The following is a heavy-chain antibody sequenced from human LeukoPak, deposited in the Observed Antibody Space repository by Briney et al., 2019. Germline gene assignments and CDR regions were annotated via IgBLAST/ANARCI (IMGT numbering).Heavy chain of an antibody. Sequence: GGSLRLSCAASGFTFTNAWVNWARQAPGKGLEWVASINHNGNVNYYVGSVKGRFTISRDNAKNSLYLQMSNLRAEDTAVYFCARGGGLDVWGQGATVTVSS. CDR3: ARGGGLDV. CDR1: GFTFTNAW. V-gene: IGHV3-7*03. CDR2: INHNGNVN. D-gene: IGHD3-16*01. J-gene: IGHJ6*02.